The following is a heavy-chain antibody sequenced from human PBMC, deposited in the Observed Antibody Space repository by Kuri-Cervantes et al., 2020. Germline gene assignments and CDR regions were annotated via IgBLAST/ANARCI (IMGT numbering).Heavy chain of an antibody. CDR1: GYTFTYYD. V-gene: IGHV1-2*04. D-gene: IGHD2-15*01. CDR2: INPSGGST. Sequence: ASVKVSCKASGYTFTYYDMHWVRQAPGQGLEWMGIINPSGGSTTYAQKFQGWVTMTRDTSISTAYMELSRLRSDDTAVYYCASAGGDCSGGSCYSGEADAFDIWGQGTMVTVSS. J-gene: IGHJ3*02. CDR3: ASAGGDCSGGSCYSGEADAFDI.